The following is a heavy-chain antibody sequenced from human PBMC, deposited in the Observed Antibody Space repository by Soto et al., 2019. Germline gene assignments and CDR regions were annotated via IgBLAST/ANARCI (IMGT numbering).Heavy chain of an antibody. CDR2: IIPVFGII. Sequence: QVHLLLQTGAEVKKPGSSVKVACKASGGNPSNSAISWVRQAPGQGLEWLGGIIPVFGIISHAQNFQGRVTFTAYESTSTASMELSSLRSEDTAVYVCAGGRIVLAGGSAYYSMDVWGQGTTVTVSS. J-gene: IGHJ6*02. CDR1: GGNPSNSA. CDR3: AGGRIVLAGGSAYYSMDV. V-gene: IGHV1-69*01. D-gene: IGHD6-19*01.